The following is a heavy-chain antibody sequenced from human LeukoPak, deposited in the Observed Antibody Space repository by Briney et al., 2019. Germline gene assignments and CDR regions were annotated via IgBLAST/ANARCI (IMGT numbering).Heavy chain of an antibody. D-gene: IGHD2-21*02. CDR1: GFTFTRYW. CDR2: INADGSTT. CDR3: TTSVTLRYFDS. J-gene: IGHJ4*02. V-gene: IGHV3-74*01. Sequence: PGGSLRLSCAASGFTFTRYWMSWVRQGPGKGLLWVSRINADGSTTTYADSVKGRFTISRDNAMNTVYLEMNSLRPEDTATYYCTTSVTLRYFDSWGQGALVTVSS.